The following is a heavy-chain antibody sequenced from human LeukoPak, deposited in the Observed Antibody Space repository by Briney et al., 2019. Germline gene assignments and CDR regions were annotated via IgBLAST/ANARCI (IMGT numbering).Heavy chain of an antibody. CDR1: GGSISSGSYY. CDR2: IYTSGST. D-gene: IGHD3-9*01. J-gene: IGHJ4*02. V-gene: IGHV4-61*02. Sequence: SETLSLTCTVSGGSISSGSYYWSWIRQPAGKGLEWIGRIYTSGSTNYNPSLKSRVTISVDTSKNQFSLKLSSVTAADTAVYYCARDGYYDISTGYSPHYFDYWGQGTLVTVSS. CDR3: ARDGYYDISTGYSPHYFDY.